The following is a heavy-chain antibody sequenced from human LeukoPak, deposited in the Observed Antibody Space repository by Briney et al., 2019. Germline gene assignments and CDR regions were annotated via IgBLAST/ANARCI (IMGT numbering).Heavy chain of an antibody. CDR1: GFTFSSYG. CDR3: ARAGYSSSWYLY. CDR2: IRYDRSYK. Sequence: GGSLRLSCAASGFTFSSYGMHWVRQAPGKGLEWVAFIRYDRSYKYYADSVKGRFTISRDNSKNTLYLQMNSLRAEDTAVYYCARAGYSSSWYLYWGQGTLVTVSS. J-gene: IGHJ4*02. V-gene: IGHV3-30*02. D-gene: IGHD6-13*01.